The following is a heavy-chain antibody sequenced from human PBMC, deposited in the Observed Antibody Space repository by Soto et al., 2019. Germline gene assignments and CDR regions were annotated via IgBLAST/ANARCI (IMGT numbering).Heavy chain of an antibody. CDR1: GFSFSNAW. CDR3: AYYRDSSARHVDF. Sequence: EVQLVESGGGLVKPGGSLRLYCAASGFSFSNAWMKWVRQAPGKGLEWVGRIKSEANGGTTDHAAAVKGRFIISRDDSKNMLFLQMDSLITEDSAVYSCAYYRDSSARHVDFWGQGNLVTVSS. J-gene: IGHJ4*02. V-gene: IGHV3-15*07. D-gene: IGHD3-22*01. CDR2: IKSEANGGTT.